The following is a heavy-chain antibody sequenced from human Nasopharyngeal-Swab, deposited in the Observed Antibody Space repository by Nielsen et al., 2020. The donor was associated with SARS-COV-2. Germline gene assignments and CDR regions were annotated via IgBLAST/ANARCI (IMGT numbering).Heavy chain of an antibody. V-gene: IGHV5-10-1*01. CDR1: GYSFSSYW. Sequence: GESLKISCEGSGYSFSSYWINWVRQMSGKGLEWMGRIDPSDSYSMYSPSFQGHVTFSADKSTSTAFLEWSSLKASDTAMYYCVGHSSTGTYAFANWGQGTLVTVSS. CDR3: VGHSSTGTYAFAN. J-gene: IGHJ4*02. D-gene: IGHD1-1*01. CDR2: IDPSDSYS.